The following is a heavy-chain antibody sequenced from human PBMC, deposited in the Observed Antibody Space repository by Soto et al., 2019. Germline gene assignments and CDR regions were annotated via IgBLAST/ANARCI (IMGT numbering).Heavy chain of an antibody. D-gene: IGHD1-1*01. CDR2: IIPIFDTA. Sequence: SVKVSCKASGGTFSDSTINWVRQAPGQRLEWMGGIIPIFDTANYAEKFQGRVTITADESTSTSFMEVSSLRSEDTAVYYCARNGTLTGYSYGMDVWGQGSMVTFSS. V-gene: IGHV1-69*13. CDR1: GGTFSDST. J-gene: IGHJ6*02. CDR3: ARNGTLTGYSYGMDV.